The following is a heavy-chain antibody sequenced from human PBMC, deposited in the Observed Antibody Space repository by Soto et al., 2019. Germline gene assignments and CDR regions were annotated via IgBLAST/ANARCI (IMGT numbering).Heavy chain of an antibody. CDR2: INIGSGNT. Sequence: ASVKVSCKASGYTFTSYAMHWVRQAPGQRLEWMGWINIGSGNTEYSQNFQDRITITRDTSSSTVYMELNSLKSEDTAVYYCARDGGDCGYRLIDYYYIGLDVWGQGTMVTVSS. D-gene: IGHD5-12*01. CDR3: ARDGGDCGYRLIDYYYIGLDV. CDR1: GYTFTSYA. V-gene: IGHV1-3*04. J-gene: IGHJ6*02.